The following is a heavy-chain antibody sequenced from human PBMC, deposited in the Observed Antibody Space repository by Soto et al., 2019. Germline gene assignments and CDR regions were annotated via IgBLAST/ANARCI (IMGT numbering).Heavy chain of an antibody. CDR1: GYTFTSYG. V-gene: IGHV1-18*01. CDR2: ISAYNGNT. Sequence: QVQLVQSGAEVKKPGASVKVSCKASGYTFTSYGISWVRQAPGQGLEWMGWISAYNGNTNYAQKLQGRVTMTTDTSTSTAYMELRSLRSDDTAVYYCARVGFRSSSWYRRTPDAFDIWGQGTMVTVSS. J-gene: IGHJ3*02. CDR3: ARVGFRSSSWYRRTPDAFDI. D-gene: IGHD6-13*01.